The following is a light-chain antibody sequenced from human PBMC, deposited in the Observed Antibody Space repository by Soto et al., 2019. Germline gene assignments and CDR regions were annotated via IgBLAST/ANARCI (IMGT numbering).Light chain of an antibody. V-gene: IGKV3-15*01. CDR3: QQYGSSPFT. J-gene: IGKJ3*01. Sequence: EIVMTQSAATVSVSPGERATLSCRASQSVSSNLAWYQQKPGQAPRLLIYGASTRATGIPARFSGSGSGTEFTLTISSLQSEDFAVYYCQQYGSSPFTFGPGTKVDIK. CDR2: GAS. CDR1: QSVSSN.